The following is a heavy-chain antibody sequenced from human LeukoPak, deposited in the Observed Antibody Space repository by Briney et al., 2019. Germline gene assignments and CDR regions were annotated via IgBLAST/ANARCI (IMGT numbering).Heavy chain of an antibody. CDR2: ISSSSYI. CDR1: GFTFSSYS. D-gene: IGHD2-15*01. CDR3: ARRDSHNWFDP. V-gene: IGHV3-21*01. J-gene: IGHJ5*02. Sequence: GGSLRLSCAASGFTFSSYSMNWVRQAPGKGLEWVSSISSSSYIYYADSVKGRFTISRDNAKNSLYLQMNSLRAEDTAEYYCARRDSHNWFDPWGQGTLVTVSS.